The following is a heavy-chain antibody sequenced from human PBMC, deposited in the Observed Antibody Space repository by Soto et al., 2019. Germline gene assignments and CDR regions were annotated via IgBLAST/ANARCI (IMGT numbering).Heavy chain of an antibody. CDR1: GFTFSSYS. J-gene: IGHJ6*02. D-gene: IGHD3-10*01. Sequence: GGSLRLSCAASGFTFSSYSMNWVRQAPGKGLEWVSSISSSSSYIYYADSVKGRFTISRDNAKNSLYLQMNSLRAEDTAVYYCARDRPGNGITMVRAPPGDGMDVWGQGTTVTVSS. CDR3: ARDRPGNGITMVRAPPGDGMDV. V-gene: IGHV3-21*01. CDR2: ISSSSSYI.